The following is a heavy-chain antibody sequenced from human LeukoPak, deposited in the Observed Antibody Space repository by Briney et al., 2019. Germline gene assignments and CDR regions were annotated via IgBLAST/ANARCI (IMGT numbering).Heavy chain of an antibody. V-gene: IGHV3-7*01. Sequence: GGSLRLSGVASGFPFSPIWMSWVRQAPGKGLEWVAMIKQTASETHYVDSVRGRFSISRDSAKSSLYLQMNSLRAEDTAVYYCARGVTTISAHGMDVWGQGTTVTVSS. CDR2: IKQTASET. J-gene: IGHJ6*02. CDR3: ARGVTTISAHGMDV. D-gene: IGHD5-12*01. CDR1: GFPFSPIW.